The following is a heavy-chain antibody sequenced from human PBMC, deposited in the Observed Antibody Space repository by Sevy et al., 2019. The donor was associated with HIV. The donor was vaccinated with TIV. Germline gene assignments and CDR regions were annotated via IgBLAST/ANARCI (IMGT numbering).Heavy chain of an antibody. J-gene: IGHJ4*02. V-gene: IGHV1-18*01. CDR3: ARTPITMVRGVNRYYFDY. Sequence: ASVKVSCKASGYTFTRYGITWVRQAPGQGLEWMGWTSAYNGNTNYAQKVQGRVTMTTDMSTSTAYMELRSLKSDDTAMYYCARTPITMVRGVNRYYFDYWGQGTLVTVSS. D-gene: IGHD3-10*01. CDR2: TSAYNGNT. CDR1: GYTFTRYG.